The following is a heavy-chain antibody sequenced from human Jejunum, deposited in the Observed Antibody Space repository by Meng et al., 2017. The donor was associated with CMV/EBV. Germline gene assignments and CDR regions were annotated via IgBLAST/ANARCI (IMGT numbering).Heavy chain of an antibody. CDR3: ARERPGSGYQVTDY. D-gene: IGHD2-2*01. J-gene: IGHJ4*02. CDR1: GYVFKTKG. V-gene: IGHV1-18*01. CDR2: ITPYNGNT. Sequence: GYVFKTKGISWVRQASGKGFEGMGWITPYNGNTKLADKFQGRVTLTTDSSTRTVYMELRSLTSDDTAMYYCARERPGSGYQVTDYWGQGTLVTVSS.